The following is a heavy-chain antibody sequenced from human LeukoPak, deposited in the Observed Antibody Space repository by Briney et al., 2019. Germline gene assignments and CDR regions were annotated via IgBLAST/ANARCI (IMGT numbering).Heavy chain of an antibody. J-gene: IGHJ5*02. CDR1: GFTFSDYY. CDR3: ARERYCSGGSCYKALGNWFDP. Sequence: PGGSLRLSCAASGFTFSDYYMSWIRQAPGKGLEWVSYISSSGSTIYYADSVKGRFTISRDNAKNSLYLQMNSLRAEDTAVYYCARERYCSGGSCYKALGNWFDPWGQGTLVTVSS. CDR2: ISSSGSTI. V-gene: IGHV3-11*04. D-gene: IGHD2-15*01.